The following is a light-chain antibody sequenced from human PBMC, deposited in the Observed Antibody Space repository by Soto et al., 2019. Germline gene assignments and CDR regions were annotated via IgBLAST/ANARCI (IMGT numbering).Light chain of an antibody. CDR1: QSFSNTY. V-gene: IGKV3-20*01. J-gene: IGKJ2*01. Sequence: EIVLTQSPGTLSLSPGERATLSCRASQSFSNTYLGWYQQKPGQAPRLLIYAASYRATGIPDRFSGSGSGTDFTLTISRLDPEDFAVYYCQHYGSSPYTFGQGTKLEIK. CDR3: QHYGSSPYT. CDR2: AAS.